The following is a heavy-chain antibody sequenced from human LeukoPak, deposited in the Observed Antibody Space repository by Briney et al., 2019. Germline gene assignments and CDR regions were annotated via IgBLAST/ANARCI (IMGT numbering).Heavy chain of an antibody. CDR3: ARLFYDILTGYYRPDFDY. J-gene: IGHJ4*02. Sequence: ASVKVSCKASGYTFTSYGISWVRQAPGQGLEWMGWISAYNGNTNYAQKLQGRVTMTTDTSTSTAYMELRSLRSDDTAVYYCARLFYDILTGYYRPDFDYWGQGTLVTVSS. CDR1: GYTFTSYG. D-gene: IGHD3-9*01. V-gene: IGHV1-18*01. CDR2: ISAYNGNT.